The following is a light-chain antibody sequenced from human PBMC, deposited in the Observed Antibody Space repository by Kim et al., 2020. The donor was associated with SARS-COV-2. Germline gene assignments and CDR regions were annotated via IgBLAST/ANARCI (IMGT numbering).Light chain of an antibody. CDR3: GSYTSSSTLV. J-gene: IGLJ3*02. Sequence: GQSVTISCTGTSSDVGGYNDISWYHQHPGKAPKLMIYDVSNRPSGVSNRFSGSKSGSTASLTISGLQAEDKADYYCGSYTSSSTLVFGGGTKLTVL. CDR1: SSDVGGYND. CDR2: DVS. V-gene: IGLV2-14*03.